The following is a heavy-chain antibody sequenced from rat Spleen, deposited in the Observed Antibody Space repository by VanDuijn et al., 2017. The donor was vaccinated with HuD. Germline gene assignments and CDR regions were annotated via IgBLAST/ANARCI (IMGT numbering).Heavy chain of an antibody. D-gene: IGHD3-4*01. Sequence: EVQLVESGGGLVQPGRSLTLSCVAFGFPFSSYWIYWILQAPGKGLEWVTTISYDGSSTYYRDSGKGRFTISRDNAKSTLYLQVDSLRSEDTATYYCATLTPLFAYWGQGTLVTVSS. CDR1: GFPFSSYW. CDR2: ISYDGSST. CDR3: ATLTPLFAY. J-gene: IGHJ3*01. V-gene: IGHV5-29*01.